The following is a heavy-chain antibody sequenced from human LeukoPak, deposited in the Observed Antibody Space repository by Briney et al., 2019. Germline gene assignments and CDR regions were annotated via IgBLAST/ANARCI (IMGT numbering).Heavy chain of an antibody. D-gene: IGHD3-22*01. V-gene: IGHV5-51*01. J-gene: IGHJ4*02. CDR2: IYPGDSDT. Sequence: GESLKISCKGSGYSFTSYWIGWVRQLPGKGLEWMGIIYPGDSDTRYSPSFQGQVTISADKSISTAYLQWSSLKASDTAMYYCARVSSYYDSSETGYYFDYWGQGTLVTVSS. CDR3: ARVSSYYDSSETGYYFDY. CDR1: GYSFTSYW.